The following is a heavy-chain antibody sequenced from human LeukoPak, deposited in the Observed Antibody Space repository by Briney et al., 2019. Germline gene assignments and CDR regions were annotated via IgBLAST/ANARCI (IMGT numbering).Heavy chain of an antibody. CDR2: INWNGGST. V-gene: IGHV3-20*04. D-gene: IGHD2-15*01. CDR1: GFTFDDYG. Sequence: GGSLRLSCAASGFTFDDYGMSWVRQAPGKGLEWVSGINWNGGSTGYADSVKGRFTISRDNAKNSLYLQMNSLRAKDTALYYCARADIVVVVAANYYYMDVWGKGTTVTVSS. CDR3: ARADIVVVVAANYYYMDV. J-gene: IGHJ6*03.